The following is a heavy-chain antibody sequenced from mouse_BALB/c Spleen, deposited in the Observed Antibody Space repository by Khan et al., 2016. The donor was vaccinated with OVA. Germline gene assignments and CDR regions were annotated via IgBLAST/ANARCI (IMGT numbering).Heavy chain of an antibody. CDR2: ISSGDTYT. CDR1: GFTFSSYA. V-gene: IGHV5-9-1*01. CDR3: ARPPVTTVVATSYWFCDV. Sequence: EVMLVESGGGLVKPGGSLKLSCAASGFTFSSYAMSWVRQTPEKRLEWVATISSGDTYTYYPDSVKGRFTISRDNAKNTLYLQMSSLRSEDTAMYYCARPPVTTVVATSYWFCDVWGAGTTVTVST. J-gene: IGHJ1*01. D-gene: IGHD1-1*01.